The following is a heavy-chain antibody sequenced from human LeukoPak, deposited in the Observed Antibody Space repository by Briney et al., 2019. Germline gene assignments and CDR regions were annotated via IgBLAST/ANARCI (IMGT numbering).Heavy chain of an antibody. V-gene: IGHV4-39*07. CDR1: GGSISSSSYY. J-gene: IGHJ4*02. CDR3: ARDPYYYDSSGSIQYYFDY. CDR2: IYYSGST. Sequence: SETLSLTCTVSGGSISSSSYYWGWIRQPPGKGLEWIGSIYYSGSTYYNPSLKSRVTISVDTSKNQFSLKLSSVTAADTAVYYCARDPYYYDSSGSIQYYFDYWGQGTLVTVSS. D-gene: IGHD3-22*01.